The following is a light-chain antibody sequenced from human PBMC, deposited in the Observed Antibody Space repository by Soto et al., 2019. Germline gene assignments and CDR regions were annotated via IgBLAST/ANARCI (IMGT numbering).Light chain of an antibody. CDR2: AAS. Sequence: IQMTQSPSSLSASTGDRVTITCRASQDITNSLAWYQQKPGKAPKLLIYAASTLQGGVPSRFSGSGSGTDFTLIISSLQSEDFATYYCQQYYSYPRNFGGGTKVDI. CDR3: QQYYSYPRN. J-gene: IGKJ4*01. V-gene: IGKV1-8*01. CDR1: QDITNS.